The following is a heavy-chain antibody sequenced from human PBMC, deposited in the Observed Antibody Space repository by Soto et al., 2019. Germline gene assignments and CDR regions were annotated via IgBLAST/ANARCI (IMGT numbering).Heavy chain of an antibody. V-gene: IGHV4-30-4*01. Sequence: SETLSLTCTVSGGSISGDYYWNWIRQAPGKGLEWIGYVYHTGSTCHNPSLKSRGSISVDTSNDQFSLKLSSVTAADTAVYFCAREPYDITGNRIDSWGQGIPVTVSS. D-gene: IGHD3-22*01. J-gene: IGHJ5*01. CDR3: AREPYDITGNRIDS. CDR2: VYHTGST. CDR1: GGSISGDYY.